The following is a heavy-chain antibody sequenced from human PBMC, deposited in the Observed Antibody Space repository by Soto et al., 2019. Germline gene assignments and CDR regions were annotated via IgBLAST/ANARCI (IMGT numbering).Heavy chain of an antibody. Sequence: QITLKESGPTLVKPTQTLTLTCSFSGFSLNTDGMGVGWIRQPPGGAPEWLALIYWDDDRRFNPSLRNRITIIKDTSKNQVVLTMTNMNPVDTGTYFCAHRRTATAILTTCPDWFDPWGQGILVTVSS. CDR1: GFSLNTDGMG. CDR3: AHRRTATAILTTCPDWFDP. V-gene: IGHV2-5*02. J-gene: IGHJ5*02. D-gene: IGHD3-9*01. CDR2: IYWDDDR.